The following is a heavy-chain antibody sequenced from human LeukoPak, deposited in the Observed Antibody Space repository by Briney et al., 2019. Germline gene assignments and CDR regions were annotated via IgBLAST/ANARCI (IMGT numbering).Heavy chain of an antibody. CDR2: IYTTGNT. Sequence: SETLSLTCSVSGGSISSYYWSWIRQPAGKGREWIGRIYTTGNTDYNPSLKSRVTMSVDTFKYQFSLNLSSVTAADTAVYYCARDARGWSGFDYWGQGTLVTVSS. J-gene: IGHJ4*02. V-gene: IGHV4-4*07. CDR1: GGSISSYY. D-gene: IGHD3-3*01. CDR3: ARDARGWSGFDY.